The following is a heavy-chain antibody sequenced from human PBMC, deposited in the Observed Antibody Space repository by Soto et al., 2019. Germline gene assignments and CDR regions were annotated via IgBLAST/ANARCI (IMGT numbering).Heavy chain of an antibody. CDR3: ARAYYYDSSGFYRTDFYYYGMDV. D-gene: IGHD3-22*01. Sequence: PGGSLRLSGVASGFTFSSYARHWVRQAPGKGLEWVAVISIDGTNKYYADSVKGRFTMSRDNSKNTLYLQMNSLRAEDTAVYYCARAYYYDSSGFYRTDFYYYGMDVWGQGTTVTVSS. CDR1: GFTFSSYA. J-gene: IGHJ6*02. V-gene: IGHV3-30*04. CDR2: ISIDGTNK.